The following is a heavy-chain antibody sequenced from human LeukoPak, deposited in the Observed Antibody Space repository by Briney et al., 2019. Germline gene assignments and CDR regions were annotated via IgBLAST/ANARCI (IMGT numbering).Heavy chain of an antibody. CDR1: GGFISSYY. D-gene: IGHD3-10*01. V-gene: IGHV4-59*08. Sequence: SETLSLTCTVSGGFISSYYWSWIRQPAGKGLEWIGYIYDSGNTNYNPSLKSRVTISVDTSKNQFSLKLRAVTAADTAVYYCARRPYNALDIWGQGTMVTVSS. J-gene: IGHJ3*02. CDR2: IYDSGNT. CDR3: ARRPYNALDI.